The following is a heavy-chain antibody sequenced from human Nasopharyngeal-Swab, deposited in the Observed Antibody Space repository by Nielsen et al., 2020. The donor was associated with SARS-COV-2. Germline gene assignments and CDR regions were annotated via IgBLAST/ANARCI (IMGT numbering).Heavy chain of an antibody. CDR2: ISYDGSNK. D-gene: IGHD5-18*01. Sequence: GESLKISCAASGFTFSSYSMNWVRQAPGKGLEWVAVISYDGSNKYYADSVKGRFTISRDNSKNTLYLQMNSLRAEDTAVYYCARDGYGFDYWGQGTLVTVSS. CDR1: GFTFSSYS. V-gene: IGHV3-30*03. J-gene: IGHJ4*02. CDR3: ARDGYGFDY.